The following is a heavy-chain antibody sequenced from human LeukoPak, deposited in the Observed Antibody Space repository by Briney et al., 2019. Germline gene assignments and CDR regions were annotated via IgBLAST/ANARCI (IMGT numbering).Heavy chain of an antibody. CDR2: INPSGGST. CDR1: GYTFTSYY. CDR3: ARANYYDSIGDAFDI. J-gene: IGHJ3*02. Sequence: ASVKVSCKASGYTFTSYYMHWVRQAPGQGLEWMGIINPSGGSTSYAQKFQGRVTMTRDTSTSTVYMELSSLKSDDTAVYYCARANYYDSIGDAFDIWGQGTMVTVSS. D-gene: IGHD3-22*01. V-gene: IGHV1-46*01.